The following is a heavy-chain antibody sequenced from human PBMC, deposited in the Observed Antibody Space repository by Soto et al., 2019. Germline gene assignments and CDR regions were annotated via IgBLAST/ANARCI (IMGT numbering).Heavy chain of an antibody. V-gene: IGHV4-34*01. CDR1: GGSFSGYY. Sequence: QVQLQQWGAGLLKPSETLSLTCAVYGGSFSGYYWSWIRQPPGKGLEGIGEINRSGSTNYNPSLKSRVTISVDTSKNQFPMKLSSVTAADTAVYYCARGKTAMVRGVKWFAPWGQGTLVTVSS. CDR3: ARGKTAMVRGVKWFAP. J-gene: IGHJ5*02. CDR2: INRSGST. D-gene: IGHD3-10*01.